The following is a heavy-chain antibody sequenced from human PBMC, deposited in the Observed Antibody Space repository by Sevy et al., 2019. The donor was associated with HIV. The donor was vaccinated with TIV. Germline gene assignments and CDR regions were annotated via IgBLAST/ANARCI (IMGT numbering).Heavy chain of an antibody. CDR1: AFSFNTYA. CDR2: ISGSGDST. CDR3: AKPSGSFYFDY. D-gene: IGHD1-26*01. Sequence: GGSLRLSCAASAFSFNTYAMSWVRRAPGKGLEWVSTISGSGDSTFYSDSVKGRFTISRDNSKNTLYLQMNSLRAEDTAVYYCAKPSGSFYFDYWGQGTLVTVSS. V-gene: IGHV3-23*01. J-gene: IGHJ4*02.